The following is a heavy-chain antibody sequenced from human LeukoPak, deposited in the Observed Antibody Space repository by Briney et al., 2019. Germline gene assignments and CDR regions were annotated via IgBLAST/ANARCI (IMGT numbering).Heavy chain of an antibody. CDR1: GGSISSSSYY. J-gene: IGHJ3*02. D-gene: IGHD4-23*01. Sequence: PSETLSLTCTVSGGSISSSSYYWGWLRQPPGKGLEWIGSIYYSGSTYYNPSLKSRVTISVDTSKNQFSLKLRSLTAADTTVYYCARHPLPISDYGGNLGAFDIWGQGTMVTVSS. CDR2: IYYSGST. CDR3: ARHPLPISDYGGNLGAFDI. V-gene: IGHV4-39*01.